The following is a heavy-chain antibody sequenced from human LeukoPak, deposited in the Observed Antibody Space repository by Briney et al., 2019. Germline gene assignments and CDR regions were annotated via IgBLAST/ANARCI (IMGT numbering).Heavy chain of an antibody. V-gene: IGHV3-30*04. CDR3: AKSRGPGGHWFDP. CDR2: ISYDGSNK. CDR1: GFTFSSYA. Sequence: GGSLRLSCAASGFTFSSYAMHWVRQAPGKGLEWVAVISYDGSNKYYADSVKGRFTISRGNSKDTLYLQMNSLGAEDTALCFCAKSRGPGGHWFDPWGQGTLVTVSS. J-gene: IGHJ5*02. D-gene: IGHD3-10*01.